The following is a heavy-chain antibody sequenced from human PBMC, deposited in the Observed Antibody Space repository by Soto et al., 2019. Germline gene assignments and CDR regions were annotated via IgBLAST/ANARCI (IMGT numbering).Heavy chain of an antibody. V-gene: IGHV3-23*01. Sequence: PGGSLRLSCAASGFTFSSYAMSWVRQAPGKGLEWVSAISGSGGSTYYADSVKGRFTISRDNSKNTLYLQMNSLRAEDTAVYYCAKANYYDSSGYYYSPFDYWGQGTLVTVSS. J-gene: IGHJ4*02. CDR1: GFTFSSYA. CDR3: AKANYYDSSGYYYSPFDY. D-gene: IGHD3-22*01. CDR2: ISGSGGST.